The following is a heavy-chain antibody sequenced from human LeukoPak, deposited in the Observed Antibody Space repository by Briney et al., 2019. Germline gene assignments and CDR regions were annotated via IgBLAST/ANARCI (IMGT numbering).Heavy chain of an antibody. CDR2: IYHSGST. Sequence: KPSETLSLTCTVSGGSISSSSYYWGWIRQPPGKGLEWIGSIYHSGSTYYNPSLKSRVTISVDTSKNQFSLKLSSVTAADTAVYYCARHAQQLASAPIDYWGQGTLVTVSS. J-gene: IGHJ4*02. CDR1: GGSISSSSYY. D-gene: IGHD6-13*01. CDR3: ARHAQQLASAPIDY. V-gene: IGHV4-39*01.